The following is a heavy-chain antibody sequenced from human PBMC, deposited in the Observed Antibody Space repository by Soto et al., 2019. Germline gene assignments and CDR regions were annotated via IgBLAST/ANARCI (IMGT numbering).Heavy chain of an antibody. J-gene: IGHJ6*02. D-gene: IGHD5-18*01. Sequence: EVQLLESGGGLVQPGGSLRLSCAASGFTFSSYAMTWVRQAPGKGLEWVSVISGTGGSTYYADSVKGRFTISRDNSKNTLYLQMNSLGAEDTAVYYCAKEARGFSYGPYYCYGLDVWGQGTTVTVSS. CDR3: AKEARGFSYGPYYCYGLDV. V-gene: IGHV3-23*01. CDR2: ISGTGGST. CDR1: GFTFSSYA.